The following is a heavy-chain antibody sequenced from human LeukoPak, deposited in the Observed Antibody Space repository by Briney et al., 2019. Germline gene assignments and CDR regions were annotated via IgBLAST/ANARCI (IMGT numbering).Heavy chain of an antibody. CDR3: ARSWATTFDY. Sequence: SETLSLTCAVYGGSFSGYYWSWIRQPPGKGLEWIGEINHSGSTNYNPSLKSRVTISVDTSKNQFSLKLSSVTAADTAAYYCARSWATTFDYWGQGTLVTVSS. CDR1: GGSFSGYY. D-gene: IGHD4-11*01. V-gene: IGHV4-34*01. J-gene: IGHJ4*02. CDR2: INHSGST.